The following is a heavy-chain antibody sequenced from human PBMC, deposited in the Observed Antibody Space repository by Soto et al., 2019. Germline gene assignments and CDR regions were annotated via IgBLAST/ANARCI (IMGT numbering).Heavy chain of an antibody. CDR2: IYPGDSDT. J-gene: IGHJ6*02. D-gene: IGHD2-21*01. CDR3: ATYGGDGYNSNYYYYGMDV. CDR1: GYSFTSYW. Sequence: PGESLKISCKGSGYSFTSYWIGWVRQMPGKGLEWMGIIYPGDSDTRYSPSFQGQVTISADKSISTAYLQWSSLKASDTAMYYCATYGGDGYNSNYYYYGMDVWGQGTTVTVSS. V-gene: IGHV5-51*01.